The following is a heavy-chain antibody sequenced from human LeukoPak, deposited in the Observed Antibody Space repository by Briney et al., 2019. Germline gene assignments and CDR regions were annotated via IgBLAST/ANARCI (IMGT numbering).Heavy chain of an antibody. D-gene: IGHD3-3*01. J-gene: IGHJ4*02. CDR2: IYYSGTT. CDR1: GCSISPYY. CDR3: VRETPSSGYFDY. Sequence: SETLSLTCTVSGCSISPYYWSWIRQPPGKGLEWIAYIYYSGTTKYNPSLRSRATISVDTSKNQFSLKLTSVAAADTSVYYCVRETPSSGYFDYWGQGTLVTVSS. V-gene: IGHV4-59*01.